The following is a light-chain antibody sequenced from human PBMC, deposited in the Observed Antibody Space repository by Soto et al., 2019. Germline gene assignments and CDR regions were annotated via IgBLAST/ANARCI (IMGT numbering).Light chain of an antibody. Sequence: DIQMTQSPSSLSATVGDRVTITCRASQSISIYLNWYQQKLGRAPKLLIYAASSLESGVPSRFSGRGSGTDFTLTISSLQPEDFATYYCQQSDTIPWAFAQGTKVDI. J-gene: IGKJ1*01. CDR3: QQSDTIPWA. V-gene: IGKV1-39*01. CDR2: AAS. CDR1: QSISIY.